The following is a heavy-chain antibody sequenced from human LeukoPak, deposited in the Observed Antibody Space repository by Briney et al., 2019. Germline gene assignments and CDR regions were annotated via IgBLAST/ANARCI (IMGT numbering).Heavy chain of an antibody. J-gene: IGHJ5*02. CDR2: IRHDGTDQ. Sequence: GGSLRLSCVGSGFTFSVHWVRPVPGKGLEWLTFIRHDGTDQHYADSVRGRFTISRENSKNTVYLQMNSLRPEDTALYYCAKDGSWASVSWGQGTLVTVSS. CDR1: GFTFS. D-gene: IGHD1-26*01. CDR3: AKDGSWASVS. V-gene: IGHV3-30*02.